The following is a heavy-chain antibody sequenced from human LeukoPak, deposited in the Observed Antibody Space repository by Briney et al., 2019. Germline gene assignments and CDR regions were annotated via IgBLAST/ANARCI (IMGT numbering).Heavy chain of an antibody. J-gene: IGHJ6*04. V-gene: IGHV3-33*01. D-gene: IGHD3-9*01. CDR1: GFTFSSYG. CDR2: IWYAGSNK. Sequence: GGSLRHSCAASGFTFSSYGMHWVRQAPGKGLEWVAAIWYAGSNKYYADSVRGRFTISRDNSKNTLYLQMNSLRAEDTAVYYCARDRTIYYDILTGYPASYGMDVWGKGTTVTVSS. CDR3: ARDRTIYYDILTGYPASYGMDV.